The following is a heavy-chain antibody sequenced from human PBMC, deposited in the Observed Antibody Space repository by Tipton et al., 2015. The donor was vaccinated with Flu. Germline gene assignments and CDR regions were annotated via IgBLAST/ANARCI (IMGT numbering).Heavy chain of an antibody. CDR3: ARVWSSFVATASLDY. D-gene: IGHD1-1*01. J-gene: IGHJ4*02. CDR1: GGSISTSGYY. Sequence: GLVKPSETLSLTCTVSGGSISTSGYYWGWIRQPPWKGLEWIGSIRYGGSSYYTPSLKSRVTISLDMSKDQFSLKLASVTAADTAVYYCARVWSSFVATASLDYWGRGTLVTVSS. CDR2: IRYGGSS. V-gene: IGHV4-39*07.